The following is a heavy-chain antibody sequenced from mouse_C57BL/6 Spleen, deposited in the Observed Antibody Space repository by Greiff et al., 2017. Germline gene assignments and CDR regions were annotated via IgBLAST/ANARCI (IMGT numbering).Heavy chain of an antibody. CDR3: AVKGNSWYVDV. J-gene: IGHJ1*03. D-gene: IGHD2-1*01. CDR1: GFSLTSHG. V-gene: IGHV2-2*01. CDR2: IWSGGST. Sequence: QVQLQQSGPGLVQPSQSLSITCTVPGFSLTSHGVHWVRQSPGKGLEWLGVIWSGGSTDYNAAFISRLSISKDNSKRRVFFKMNSLQADETAVVYCAVKGNSWYVDVWGTGTTGTGSS.